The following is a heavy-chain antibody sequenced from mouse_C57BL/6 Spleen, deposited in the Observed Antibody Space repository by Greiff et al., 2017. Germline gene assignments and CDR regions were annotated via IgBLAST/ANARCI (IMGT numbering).Heavy chain of an antibody. CDR2: IYPGGGYT. Sequence: QVQLKESGAELVRPGTSVKMSCTASGYTFTNYWIGWAKQRPGHGLEWIGDIYPGGGYTNYNEKFKGKATLTADKSSSTAYMQFSSLTSEDSAIYYCARGGYGSSYGHFDVWGTGTTVTVSS. CDR3: ARGGYGSSYGHFDV. D-gene: IGHD1-1*01. J-gene: IGHJ1*03. V-gene: IGHV1-63*01. CDR1: GYTFTNYW.